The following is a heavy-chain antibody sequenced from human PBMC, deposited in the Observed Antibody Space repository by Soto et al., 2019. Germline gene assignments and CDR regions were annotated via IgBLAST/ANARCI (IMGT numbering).Heavy chain of an antibody. D-gene: IGHD5-18*01. Sequence: GGSLRLSCAASWFTVSSNYMSWVRQAPGKGLEWVSVIYSGGSTYYADSVKGRFTISRDNSKNTLYLQMNSLRAEDTAVYYCARDLWLSRNYWGQGTLVTVSS. J-gene: IGHJ4*02. CDR2: IYSGGST. V-gene: IGHV3-53*01. CDR1: WFTVSSNY. CDR3: ARDLWLSRNY.